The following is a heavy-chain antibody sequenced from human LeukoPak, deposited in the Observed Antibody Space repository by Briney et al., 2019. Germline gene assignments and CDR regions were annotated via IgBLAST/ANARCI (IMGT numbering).Heavy chain of an antibody. CDR2: IIPILGIA. J-gene: IGHJ6*02. CDR1: GGTFSSYA. D-gene: IGHD5-18*01. Sequence: ASVKVSCKASGGTFSSYAISWVRQAPGQGLEWMGRIIPILGIANYAQKFQGRVTITADKSTSTAYMELSSLRPEDTAVYYCARTEPYSYGFDYYGMDVWGQGTTVTVSS. V-gene: IGHV1-69*04. CDR3: ARTEPYSYGFDYYGMDV.